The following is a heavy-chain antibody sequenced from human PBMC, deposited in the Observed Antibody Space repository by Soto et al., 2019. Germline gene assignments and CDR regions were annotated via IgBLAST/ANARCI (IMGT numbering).Heavy chain of an antibody. D-gene: IGHD3-3*01. CDR1: GASIRSGRYY. Sequence: SETLSLTCSVSGASIRSGRYYWSWIRQHPGKGLEWIGYIYYSGSTYYNPSLKSRVTISVDTSKNQFPLKLSSVTAADTAVYYCARTYYDFWSGYYPNWFDPWGQGTLVTVSS. CDR2: IYYSGST. CDR3: ARTYYDFWSGYYPNWFDP. V-gene: IGHV4-31*03. J-gene: IGHJ5*02.